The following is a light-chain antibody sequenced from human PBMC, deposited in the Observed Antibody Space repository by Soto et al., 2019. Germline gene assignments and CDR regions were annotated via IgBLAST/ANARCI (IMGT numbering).Light chain of an antibody. V-gene: IGKV1-12*01. CDR3: QQRDSFPIT. CDR2: AAS. Sequence: DIQMTQSPSSGSASVGDRVTITCRASQSISSWLAWYQQKPGTVPKLLIYAASSLQSGVPSRFSGSGAGTEFTLTITSLQPEDFGTYYCQQRDSFPITFGQGTRLEIK. J-gene: IGKJ5*01. CDR1: QSISSW.